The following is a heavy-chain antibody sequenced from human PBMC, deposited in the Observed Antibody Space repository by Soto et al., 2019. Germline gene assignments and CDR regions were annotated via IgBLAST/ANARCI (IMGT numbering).Heavy chain of an antibody. CDR1: SGSISSSNW. CDR3: VRGGSTSCYRCVAFDI. D-gene: IGHD2-2*01. Sequence: SETLSLTCAVSSGSISSSNWWSWVRQPPGKGLEWIGEIYHSGSTNYNPSLKSRVTISVDTSKNQFSLKLSSVTAADTAVYYCVRGGSTSCYRCVAFDIWGQGRMVTVSS. V-gene: IGHV4-4*02. CDR2: IYHSGST. J-gene: IGHJ3*02.